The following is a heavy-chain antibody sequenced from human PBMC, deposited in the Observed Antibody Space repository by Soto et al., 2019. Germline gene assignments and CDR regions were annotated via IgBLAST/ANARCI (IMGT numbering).Heavy chain of an antibody. V-gene: IGHV3-49*04. CDR1: GFTFGDYA. D-gene: IGHD2-15*01. CDR3: TREGVVVVAATNDNSDFDY. CDR2: IRSKAYGGTT. J-gene: IGHJ4*02. Sequence: GGSLRLSCTASGFTFGDYAMSWVRQAPGKGLEWAGFIRSKAYGGTTEYAASVKGRFTISRDDSKSIAYLQMNSLKTEDTAVYYCTREGVVVVAATNDNSDFDYWGQGT.